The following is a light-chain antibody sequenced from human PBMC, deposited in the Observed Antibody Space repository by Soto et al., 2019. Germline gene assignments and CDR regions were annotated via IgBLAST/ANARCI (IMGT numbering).Light chain of an antibody. V-gene: IGKV3-20*01. J-gene: IGKJ5*01. CDR1: QSVSSNS. CDR2: GAS. CDR3: QQSGSFSRT. Sequence: EIVLTQSPGTLSLSPGERAILSCRASQSVSSNSLAWYQQKPGQAPRLLIYGASSRTTGIPDRFSGSGSGTDFTLTVSRLEPEDYAVYYCQQSGSFSRTFGQGTRLEIK.